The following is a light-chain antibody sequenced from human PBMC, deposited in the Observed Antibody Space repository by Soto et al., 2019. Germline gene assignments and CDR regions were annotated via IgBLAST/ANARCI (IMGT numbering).Light chain of an antibody. J-gene: IGLJ1*01. Sequence: QSVLTQPPSVSGAPGQRVTISCTGSSSNIGANYDVHWYQQRPGTAPKLLIFGNNNRPSGVPDRFSGSKSGTSSSLAITGLQAEDEGDYYCSSYTSSNTLVFGTGTKLTVL. CDR1: SSNIGANYD. CDR3: SSYTSSNTLV. V-gene: IGLV1-40*01. CDR2: GNN.